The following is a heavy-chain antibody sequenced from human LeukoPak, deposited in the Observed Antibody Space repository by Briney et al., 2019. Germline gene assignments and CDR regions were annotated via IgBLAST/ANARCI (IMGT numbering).Heavy chain of an antibody. CDR2: ISSSSSYI. D-gene: IGHD3-22*01. V-gene: IGHV3-21*01. CDR3: AREGDSSGYSY. CDR1: GFTVSSNY. Sequence: PRGSLRLSCAASGFTVSSNYMSWVRQAPGKGLEWVSSISSSSSYIYYADSVKGRFTISRDNAKNSLYLQMNSLRAEDTAVYYCAREGDSSGYSYWGQGTLVTVSS. J-gene: IGHJ4*02.